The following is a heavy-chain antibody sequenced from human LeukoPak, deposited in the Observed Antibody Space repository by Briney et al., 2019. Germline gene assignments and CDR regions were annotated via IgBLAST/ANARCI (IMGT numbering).Heavy chain of an antibody. CDR1: GGSFSGYY. V-gene: IGHV4-34*01. D-gene: IGHD6-6*01. Sequence: SGTLSLTCAVYGGSFSGYYWSWIRQPPGKGLEWIGEINHSGSTNYNPSLKSRVTISVDTSKNQFSLKLSSVTAADTAVYYCARGRLAARHYFDYWGQGTLVTVSS. J-gene: IGHJ4*02. CDR3: ARGRLAARHYFDY. CDR2: INHSGST.